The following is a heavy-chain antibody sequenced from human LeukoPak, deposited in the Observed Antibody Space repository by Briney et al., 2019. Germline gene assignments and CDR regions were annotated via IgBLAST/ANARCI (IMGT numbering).Heavy chain of an antibody. CDR3: ARDYGPDAFDI. CDR2: IYTSGST. CDR1: GGSISSGSYY. Sequence: MPSQTLSLTCTVSGGSISSGSYYWSWIRQPAGKGLEWIGRIYTSGSTIYNPSLKSRVTISVDTSKNQFSLKLSSVTAADTAVYYCARDYGPDAFDIWGQGTMVTVSS. V-gene: IGHV4-61*02. J-gene: IGHJ3*02. D-gene: IGHD4-17*01.